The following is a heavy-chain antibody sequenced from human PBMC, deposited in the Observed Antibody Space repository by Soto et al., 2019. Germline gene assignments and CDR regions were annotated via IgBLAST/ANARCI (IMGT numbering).Heavy chain of an antibody. V-gene: IGHV3-23*01. CDR3: AREGLGLRSGNYYYMDV. D-gene: IGHD1-26*01. CDR2: ISGSGGST. Sequence: PGGSLRLSCAASGFTFSSYAMSWVRQAPGKGLEWVSAISGSGGSTYYADSVKGRFTISRDNSKNTLYLQMNSLRADDTAVYYCAREGLGLRSGNYYYMDVWGKGTTVTVSS. CDR1: GFTFSSYA. J-gene: IGHJ6*03.